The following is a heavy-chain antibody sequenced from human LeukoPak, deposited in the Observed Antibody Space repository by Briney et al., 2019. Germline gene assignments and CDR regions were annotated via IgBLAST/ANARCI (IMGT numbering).Heavy chain of an antibody. CDR1: GFTFSSYA. Sequence: GRSLRLSCAASGFTFSSYAMHWVRQAPGKGLEWVAVISYDGSNKYYADSVKGRFTISRDNSKNTLYLQMNSLRAEDTAVYYCAKVGAASFTAMGEGTVDYWGQGTLVTVSS. V-gene: IGHV3-30-3*01. CDR2: ISYDGSNK. CDR3: AKVGAASFTAMGEGTVDY. J-gene: IGHJ4*02. D-gene: IGHD5-18*01.